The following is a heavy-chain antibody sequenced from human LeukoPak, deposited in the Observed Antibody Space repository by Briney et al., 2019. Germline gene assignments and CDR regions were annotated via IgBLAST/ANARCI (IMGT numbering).Heavy chain of an antibody. CDR1: GYSFTSYW. Sequence: LGESLKISCKGSGYSFTSYWIGWVRQMPGKGLEWMGIIYPGDSDTRYSPSFQGQVTMSADKSMSTAYLQWSSLKASDTAMYYCARQNHGDYGVYFMDVWGKGTTVSVSS. CDR2: IYPGDSDT. CDR3: ARQNHGDYGVYFMDV. D-gene: IGHD4-17*01. V-gene: IGHV5-51*01. J-gene: IGHJ6*03.